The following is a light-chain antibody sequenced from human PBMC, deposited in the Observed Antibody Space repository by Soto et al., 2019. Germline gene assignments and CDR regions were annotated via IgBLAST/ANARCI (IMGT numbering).Light chain of an antibody. CDR1: QGISNY. J-gene: IGKJ3*01. CDR3: QKYNRVPPL. CDR2: AAS. Sequence: DIQMTQSPSSLSASVGDRVTITCRASQGISNYLAWYQQKPGKVPKLLIYAASTLQSGVPARFSGSGSGTVFTPNIRSLQPEDVATYYCQKYNRVPPLVGTGTKVDI. V-gene: IGKV1-27*01.